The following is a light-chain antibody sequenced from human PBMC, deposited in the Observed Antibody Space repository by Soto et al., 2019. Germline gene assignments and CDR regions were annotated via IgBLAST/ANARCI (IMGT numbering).Light chain of an antibody. Sequence: QSALTQPASVSGSPGQSITVSCTGTSSDVGRYNLVAWYQQHPGKAPKLVIYEVSKRPSGVSNRFSGSESGNTASLTISGLQAEDEANYYCCSYAGSSARLFGGGTKVTVL. J-gene: IGLJ2*01. CDR1: SSDVGRYNL. CDR3: CSYAGSSARL. V-gene: IGLV2-23*02. CDR2: EVS.